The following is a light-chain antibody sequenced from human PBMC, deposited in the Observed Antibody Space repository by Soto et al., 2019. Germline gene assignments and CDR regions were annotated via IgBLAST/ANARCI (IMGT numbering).Light chain of an antibody. CDR3: QQCGTSPYT. Sequence: EIVLTQSPATLSLSPGDRATLSCRASQNVNSDYFAWYQHKPGRPPGLLIYGASNRATGIPDRFSGGGSGKDLTLTISRLEHEDFAVYYWQQCGTSPYTCGQGTKLEIK. J-gene: IGKJ2*01. V-gene: IGKV3-20*01. CDR2: GAS. CDR1: QNVNSDY.